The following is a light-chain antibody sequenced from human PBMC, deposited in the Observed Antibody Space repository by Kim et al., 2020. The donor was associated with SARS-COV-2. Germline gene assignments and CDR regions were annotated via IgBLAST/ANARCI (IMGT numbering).Light chain of an antibody. Sequence: PGERVTLSCRASQTVAGNFLAWYQHKFGRAPRLLILGASTRASGISDRFIGSGSGTDFTLTISRLEPEDSAVYYCQQLGGSPEITFGQGTRLEIK. CDR1: QTVAGNF. J-gene: IGKJ5*01. CDR2: GAS. CDR3: QQLGGSPEIT. V-gene: IGKV3-20*01.